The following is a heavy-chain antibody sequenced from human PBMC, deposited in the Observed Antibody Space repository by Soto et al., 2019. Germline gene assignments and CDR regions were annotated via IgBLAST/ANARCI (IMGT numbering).Heavy chain of an antibody. D-gene: IGHD3-10*01. CDR3: ARRYYGSGSYFDWFDP. CDR1: GGSISSGGYY. J-gene: IGHJ5*02. CDR2: IYYSGST. Sequence: SETLSLTCTVSGGSISSGGYYWSWIRQHPGKGLEWIGYIYYSGSTYYNPSLKSRVTISVDTSKNQFSLKLSSVTAADTAVYYCARRYYGSGSYFDWFDPWGQGTLVTVSS. V-gene: IGHV4-31*03.